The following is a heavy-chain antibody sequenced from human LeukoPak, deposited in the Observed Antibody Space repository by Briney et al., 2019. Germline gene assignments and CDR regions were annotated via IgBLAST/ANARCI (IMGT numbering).Heavy chain of an antibody. Sequence: TGGSLRLSCAASGFTFSSYSLNWVRQAPGKGLEWVSYISSTSTTIYYRDSVKGRFTISRDAAKNSLCLQMNSLRAEDTAVYYCARTQTYAYFDYWGQGALVTVSS. J-gene: IGHJ4*02. CDR1: GFTFSSYS. D-gene: IGHD3-16*01. CDR2: ISSTSTTI. CDR3: ARTQTYAYFDY. V-gene: IGHV3-48*01.